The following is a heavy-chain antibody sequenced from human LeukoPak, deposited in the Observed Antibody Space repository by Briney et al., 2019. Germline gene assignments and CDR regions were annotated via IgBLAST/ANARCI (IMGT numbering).Heavy chain of an antibody. CDR3: ATSLGDGYPRRPLDY. Sequence: GASVKVSCKASGYTFTTYYMHWVRQAPGQGLEWMGGIIPIFGTANYAQKFQGRVTITADKSTSTAYMELSSLRSEDTAVYYCATSLGDGYPRRPLDYWGQGTLVTVSS. CDR1: GYTFTTYY. V-gene: IGHV1-69*06. D-gene: IGHD5-24*01. CDR2: IIPIFGTA. J-gene: IGHJ4*02.